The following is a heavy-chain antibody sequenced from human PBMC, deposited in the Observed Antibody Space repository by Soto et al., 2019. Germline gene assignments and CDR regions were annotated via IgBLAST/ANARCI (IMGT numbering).Heavy chain of an antibody. CDR2: INPNSGGT. Sequence: ASVKVSCKASGYTFTGYYMHWVRQAPGQGLEWMGWINPNSGGTNYAQKFQGWVTMTRDTSISTAYMELSRLRSDDTAVYYCARDPVAGGYHYYGMDVWGQGTTVTVSS. D-gene: IGHD6-19*01. CDR3: ARDPVAGGYHYYGMDV. V-gene: IGHV1-2*04. CDR1: GYTFTGYY. J-gene: IGHJ6*02.